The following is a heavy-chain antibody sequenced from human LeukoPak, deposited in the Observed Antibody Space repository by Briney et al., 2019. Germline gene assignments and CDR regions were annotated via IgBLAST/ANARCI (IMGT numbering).Heavy chain of an antibody. CDR3: AKLTSGWSEDF. D-gene: IGHD6-19*01. V-gene: IGHV3-23*01. CDR2: ISASDDST. CDR1: GFTFSSYA. J-gene: IGHJ4*02. Sequence: PGGSLRLSCAASGFTFSSYAMTWVRQAPGKGLEWVSAISASDDSTFYVDSVRGRFTISRDFSKNTLYLQMNSLRAEDTAVYYCAKLTSGWSEDFWGKGTLVTVSS.